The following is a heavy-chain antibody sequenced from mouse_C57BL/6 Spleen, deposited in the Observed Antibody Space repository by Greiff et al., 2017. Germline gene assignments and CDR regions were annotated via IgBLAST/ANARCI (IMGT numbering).Heavy chain of an antibody. Sequence: VKLLESGAELVRPGASVTLSCKASGYTFTDYEMHWVKQTPVHGLEWIGAIDPETGGTAYNQKFKGKAILTADKSSSTAYMELRSLTSEDSAVYYCTRSDDYAPFFAYWGQGTLVTVSA. CDR2: IDPETGGT. V-gene: IGHV1-15*01. J-gene: IGHJ3*01. CDR1: GYTFTDYE. D-gene: IGHD2-4*01. CDR3: TRSDDYAPFFAY.